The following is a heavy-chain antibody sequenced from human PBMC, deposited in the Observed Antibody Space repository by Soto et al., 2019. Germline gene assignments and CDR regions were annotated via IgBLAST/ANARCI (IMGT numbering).Heavy chain of an antibody. Sequence: SETLSLTCAVYGGSFSGYYWSWIRQPPGKGLEWIGEINHSGSTNYNPSLKSRVTISVDTSKNQFSLNLYSVTAADTAVYYCARQHYYDSSGYYTWNWGQGTLVTVS. J-gene: IGHJ4*02. CDR1: GGSFSGYY. V-gene: IGHV4-34*01. CDR3: ARQHYYDSSGYYTWN. CDR2: INHSGST. D-gene: IGHD3-22*01.